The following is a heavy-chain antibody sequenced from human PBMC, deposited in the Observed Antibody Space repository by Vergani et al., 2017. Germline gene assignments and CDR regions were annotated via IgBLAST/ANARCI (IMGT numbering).Heavy chain of an antibody. V-gene: IGHV1-69*01. Sequence: QVQLVQSGAELKRPGSSVKVSCKASGDTFSSFAFSWVRQAPGQGLEWIGGIIPIFRTSNYAQKFQGRVTLTADESTSTAYMELSSLTSEDTAVYFCARDPTNSGYDFEGELGVPQDYHYYYMDVWGKGTTVTVSS. CDR3: ARDPTNSGYDFEGELGVPQDYHYYYMDV. J-gene: IGHJ6*03. D-gene: IGHD5-12*01. CDR1: GDTFSSFA. CDR2: IIPIFRTS.